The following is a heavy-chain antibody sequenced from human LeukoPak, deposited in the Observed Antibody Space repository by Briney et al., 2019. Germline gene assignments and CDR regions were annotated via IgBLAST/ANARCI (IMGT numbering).Heavy chain of an antibody. Sequence: GGSLRLSCAASGFSVNSKYMSWVRQAPGKGLEWVSVIYTGGSTYYADSVKGRFTISRDNSKNTLYLQMNSLRVEDTAVYYCARGGTTVTAGDYWGQGTLVTVSS. CDR2: IYTGGST. CDR3: ARGGTTVTAGDY. CDR1: GFSVNSKY. D-gene: IGHD4-11*01. J-gene: IGHJ4*02. V-gene: IGHV3-66*02.